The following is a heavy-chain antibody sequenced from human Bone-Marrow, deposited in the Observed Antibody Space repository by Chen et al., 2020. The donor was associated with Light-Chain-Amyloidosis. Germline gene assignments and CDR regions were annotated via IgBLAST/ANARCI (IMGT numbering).Heavy chain of an antibody. V-gene: IGHV3-30*02. CDR2: VRFDGSDK. CDR3: AQLYSYGRPFKH. D-gene: IGHD5-18*01. CDR1: GFVFTTYG. Sequence: VRLVESGGGVVRPGGSLSLSCTVSGFVFTTYGFQWVRQAPGKGLEWVSFVRFDGSDKYYADSVKGRFTISRDDSKNTLYLQMNSLRPEDTAVYYCAQLYSYGRPFKHWGQGTLVSVSS. J-gene: IGHJ4*02.